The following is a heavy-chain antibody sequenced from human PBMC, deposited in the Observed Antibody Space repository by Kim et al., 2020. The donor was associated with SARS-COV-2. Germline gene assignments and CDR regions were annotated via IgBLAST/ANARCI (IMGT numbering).Heavy chain of an antibody. J-gene: IGHJ4*02. Sequence: SETLSLTCAVYGGSFSDYYWSWTRQPPGKGLEWIGEVHPSGSTHYNPSLRSRVAISVDTSKNQFSLKLSSVTTADTAVYYCARGQDTAKTGYWGQGTLVTVSS. CDR1: GGSFSDYY. CDR3: ARGQDTAKTGY. V-gene: IGHV4-34*01. D-gene: IGHD5-18*01. CDR2: VHPSGST.